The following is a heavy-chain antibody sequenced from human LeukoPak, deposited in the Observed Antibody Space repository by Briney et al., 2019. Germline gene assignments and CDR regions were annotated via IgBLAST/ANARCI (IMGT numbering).Heavy chain of an antibody. D-gene: IGHD6-19*01. CDR1: GYTFSSFT. Sequence: PGGSLRLSCAASGYTFSSFTLSWVRQAPGKGLEWVSVISASGGSAYYVDSVKGRFTMSRDNSKNTLYLQMYSLRAEDTAVYYCGRGIDYSSGPDYWGQGTLVTVSS. CDR2: ISASGGSA. CDR3: GRGIDYSSGPDY. V-gene: IGHV3-23*01. J-gene: IGHJ4*02.